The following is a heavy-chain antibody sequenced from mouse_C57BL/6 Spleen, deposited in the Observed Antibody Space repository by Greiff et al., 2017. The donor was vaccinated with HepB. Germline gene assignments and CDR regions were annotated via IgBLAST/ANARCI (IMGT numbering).Heavy chain of an antibody. Sequence: EVKLVASGGGLVKPGGSLKLSCAASGFTFSDYGMHWVRQAPEKGLEWVAYISSGSSTIYYADTVKGRFTISRDNAKNTLFLQMTSLRSEDTAMYYCARGATVVAPYAMDYWGQGTSVTVSS. CDR1: GFTFSDYG. J-gene: IGHJ4*01. D-gene: IGHD1-1*01. CDR3: ARGATVVAPYAMDY. V-gene: IGHV5-17*01. CDR2: ISSGSSTI.